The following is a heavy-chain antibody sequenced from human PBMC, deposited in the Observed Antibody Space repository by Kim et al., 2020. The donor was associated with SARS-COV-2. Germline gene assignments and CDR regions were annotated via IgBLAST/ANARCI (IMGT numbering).Heavy chain of an antibody. CDR3: TRLGGEPY. V-gene: IGHV3-73*01. CDR2: IRSKANSYAT. D-gene: IGHD3-16*01. Sequence: GGSLRLSCAASGFTFSGSAMHWVRQASGKGLEWVGLIRSKANSYATEYSASVKGRFTISRDDSENMEYLQMNSLKTEDTAVYYCTRLGGEPYWGQGTLVTVSS. J-gene: IGHJ4*02. CDR1: GFTFSGSA.